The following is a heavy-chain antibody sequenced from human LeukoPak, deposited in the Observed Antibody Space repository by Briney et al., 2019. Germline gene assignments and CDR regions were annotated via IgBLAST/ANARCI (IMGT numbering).Heavy chain of an antibody. D-gene: IGHD3-22*01. J-gene: IGHJ4*02. CDR2: IKSKTDGGTT. Sequence: GGSLRLSCAASGFTFSNAWMSWVRQAPGKGLEWVGRIKSKTDGGTTDYAAPVKGRFTISRDDSQKTLYLQMNSLKTEHTAVYYCTTVHSYYYDSSGYPYFDYWGQGTLVTVSS. CDR1: GFTFSNAW. V-gene: IGHV3-15*01. CDR3: TTVHSYYYDSSGYPYFDY.